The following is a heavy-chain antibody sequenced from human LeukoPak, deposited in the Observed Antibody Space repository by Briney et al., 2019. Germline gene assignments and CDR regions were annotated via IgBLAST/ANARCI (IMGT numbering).Heavy chain of an antibody. CDR1: GFTFSSYG. Sequence: GGSLRLSCAASGFTFSSYGMHWVRQAPGKGLEWVAFIRYDGSNEYYADSVKGRFTISRDNSKNTLYLQMNSLRAEDTAVYYYARMNYVSTGWGAPFDNWGQGTLVTVSS. V-gene: IGHV3-30*02. CDR3: ARMNYVSTGWGAPFDN. CDR2: IRYDGSNE. J-gene: IGHJ4*02. D-gene: IGHD1-7*01.